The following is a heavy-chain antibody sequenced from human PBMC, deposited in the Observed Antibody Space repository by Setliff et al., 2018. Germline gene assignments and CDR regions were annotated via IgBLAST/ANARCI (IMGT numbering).Heavy chain of an antibody. D-gene: IGHD3-10*01. V-gene: IGHV4-34*01. CDR1: GGSFSGHY. CDR2: INHSGST. Sequence: SETLSLTCAVYGGSFSGHYWSWIRQSPGKGLEWIGEINHSGSTNYNPSLRSRVTVLVDTSKNQVSLRVISVTAADTAVYYCARHKSNGSGSYPSLYMDVWGKGIMVTVSS. CDR3: ARHKSNGSGSYPSLYMDV. J-gene: IGHJ6*03.